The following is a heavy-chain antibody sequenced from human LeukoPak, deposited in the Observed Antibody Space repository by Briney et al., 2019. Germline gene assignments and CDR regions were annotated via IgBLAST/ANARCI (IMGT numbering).Heavy chain of an antibody. D-gene: IGHD3-3*01. J-gene: IGHJ4*02. CDR3: AKDSYYGLRFLEWLYFFDY. CDR1: GGSISSGGYS. Sequence: SEALSLTCAVSGGSISSGGYSWSWIRQPPGKGLEWIGYIYHSGSTYYNPSLKSRVTISVDRSKNQFSLKLSSVTAADTAVYYCAKDSYYGLRFLEWLYFFDYWGQGTLVTVSS. CDR2: IYHSGST. V-gene: IGHV4-30-2*01.